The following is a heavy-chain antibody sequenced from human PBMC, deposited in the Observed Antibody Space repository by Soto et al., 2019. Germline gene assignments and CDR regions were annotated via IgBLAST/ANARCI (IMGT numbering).Heavy chain of an antibody. CDR3: ARGDTAILPLGSYYYYGMDV. D-gene: IGHD5-18*01. V-gene: IGHV1-8*01. CDR2: MNPNSGNT. CDR1: GYTFTSYD. J-gene: IGHJ6*02. Sequence: QVQLVQSGAEVKKPGASVKVSCKASGYTFTSYDINWVRQATGQGLEWMGWMNPNSGNTGYAQKFQGRVTMTRNTSISTAYMELSSLRSEDTAVYYCARGDTAILPLGSYYYYGMDVWGQGTTVTVSS.